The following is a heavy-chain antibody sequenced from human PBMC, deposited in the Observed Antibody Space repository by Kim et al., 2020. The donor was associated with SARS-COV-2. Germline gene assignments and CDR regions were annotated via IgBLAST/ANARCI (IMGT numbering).Heavy chain of an antibody. CDR1: GFSLSTSGMC. J-gene: IGHJ6*02. CDR3: ARGYGSGSLYGMDV. V-gene: IGHV2-70*01. Sequence: SGPTLVNPTQTLTLTCTFSGFSLSTSGMCVSWIRQPPGKALEWLALIDWDDDKYYSTSLKTRLTISKDTSKNQVVLTMTNMDPVDTATYYCARGYGSGSLYGMDVWGQGTTVTVSS. CDR2: IDWDDDK. D-gene: IGHD3-10*01.